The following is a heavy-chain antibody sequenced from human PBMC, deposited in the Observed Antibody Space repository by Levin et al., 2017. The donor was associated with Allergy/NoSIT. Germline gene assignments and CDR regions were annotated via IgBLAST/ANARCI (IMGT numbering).Heavy chain of an antibody. J-gene: IGHJ3*02. Sequence: SETLSLTCSVSGDSISSYYWSWIRQPAGKGLEWIGRIYTSGSTDYNPSLKSRVTMSVDTSKSQFSLQLSSVTAADTAVYYCARDGNSWGAFHIWGQGTLVTVSS. V-gene: IGHV4-4*07. CDR3: ARDGNSWGAFHI. D-gene: IGHD2/OR15-2a*01. CDR1: GDSISSYY. CDR2: IYTSGST.